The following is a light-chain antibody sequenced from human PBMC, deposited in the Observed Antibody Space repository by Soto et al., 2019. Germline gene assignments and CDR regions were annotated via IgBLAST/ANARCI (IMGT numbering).Light chain of an antibody. CDR3: QQYYDWPLVT. Sequence: TVRTHSAATLSISPGETATLSCTTSQGLNRNLAWYQQKPGQAPRLLIYGASTRATHIPDRFSGSGSETEFTLSVSSLQSEDFAIYYCQQYYDWPLVTFGGGTKVDI. CDR2: GAS. J-gene: IGKJ4*01. V-gene: IGKV3-15*01. CDR1: QGLNRN.